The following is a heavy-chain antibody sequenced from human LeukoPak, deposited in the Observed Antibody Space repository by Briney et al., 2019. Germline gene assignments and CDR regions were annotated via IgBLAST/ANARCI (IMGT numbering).Heavy chain of an antibody. CDR1: GYTFTSYD. V-gene: IGHV1-8*02. J-gene: IGHJ4*02. CDR3: ARGRIVAGLNYFDY. Sequence: GASVKVSCKASGYTFTSYDINWVRQATGQGLEWMGWMNPNSGNTGYAQKFQGRVTMTRDMSTSTVYMELSSLRSEDTAVYYCARGRIVAGLNYFDYWGQGTLVTVSS. CDR2: MNPNSGNT. D-gene: IGHD6-19*01.